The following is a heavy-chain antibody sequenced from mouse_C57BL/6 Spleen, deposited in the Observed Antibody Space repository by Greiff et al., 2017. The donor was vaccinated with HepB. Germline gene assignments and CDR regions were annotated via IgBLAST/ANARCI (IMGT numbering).Heavy chain of an antibody. CDR1: GYSITSGYY. CDR3: ARETAGTGAMDY. V-gene: IGHV3-6*01. J-gene: IGHJ4*01. CDR2: ISYDGSN. D-gene: IGHD3-3*01. Sequence: EVKLQESGPGLVKPSQSLSLTCSVTGYSITSGYYWNWIRQFPGNKLEWMGYISYDGSNNYNPSLKNRISITRDTSKNQFFLKLNSVTTEDTATYYCARETAGTGAMDYWGQGTSVTVSS.